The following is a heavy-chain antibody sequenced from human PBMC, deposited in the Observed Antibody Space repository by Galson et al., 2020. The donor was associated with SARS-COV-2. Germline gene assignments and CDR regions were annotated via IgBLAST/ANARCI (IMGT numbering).Heavy chain of an antibody. CDR3: ARTGTGRGYFDY. V-gene: IGHV4-31*03. CDR2: IYSSGTT. CDR1: GGSISSGGYY. D-gene: IGHD3-10*01. Sequence: SETLSLTCSVSGGSISSGGYYWSWIRQHPGKGLEWIGYIYSSGTTYYNPSLKIRVTISVDTSKNQFSLKLSSVTAADTAVYYCARTGTGRGYFDYWGQGTLVTVSS. J-gene: IGHJ4*02.